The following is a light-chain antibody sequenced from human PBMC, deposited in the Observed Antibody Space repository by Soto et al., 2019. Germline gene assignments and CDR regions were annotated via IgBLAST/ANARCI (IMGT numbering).Light chain of an antibody. CDR2: DVS. J-gene: IGLJ1*01. V-gene: IGLV2-14*01. CDR3: SSYTSSSTYV. CDR1: SSDVGGYDY. Sequence: QSALTQPASVSGSPGQSIAISCTGTSSDVGGYDYVSWYQQHPGKAPKLMIYDVSNRPSGVSNRFSGSKSDNTASLTISGLQAEDEADYSCSSYTSSSTYVFRTGTKVTVL.